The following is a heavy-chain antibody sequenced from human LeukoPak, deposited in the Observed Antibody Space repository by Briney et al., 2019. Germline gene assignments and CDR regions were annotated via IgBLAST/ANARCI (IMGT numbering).Heavy chain of an antibody. Sequence: TAGGSLRLSCAASGFTFSSYSMNWVRQAPGKGLEWVSSISSSSSYIYYADSVKGRFTISRDNAKNSLYLQMNSLRAEDTAVYCCARKAVIAARPSPADYWGQGTLVTASS. CDR3: ARKAVIAARPSPADY. CDR2: ISSSSSYI. J-gene: IGHJ4*02. D-gene: IGHD6-6*01. CDR1: GFTFSSYS. V-gene: IGHV3-21*01.